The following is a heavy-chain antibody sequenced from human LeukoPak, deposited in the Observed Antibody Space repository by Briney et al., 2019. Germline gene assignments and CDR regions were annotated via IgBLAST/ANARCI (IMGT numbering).Heavy chain of an antibody. CDR2: IYHSGST. Sequence: SETLSLTCAVSGGSISSPSWWSWVRQPPGKGLEWIGEIYHSGSTNYNPSLKSRVTTSLDKSKNQFSLKLSSVTPADTAVYYCARAYYYYMDVWGKGTTVTVSS. V-gene: IGHV4-4*02. CDR1: GGSISSPSW. J-gene: IGHJ6*03. CDR3: ARAYYYYMDV.